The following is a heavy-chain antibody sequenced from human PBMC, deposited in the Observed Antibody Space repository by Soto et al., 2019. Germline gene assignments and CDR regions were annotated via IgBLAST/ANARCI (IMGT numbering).Heavy chain of an antibody. D-gene: IGHD5-18*01. Sequence: QVQLQQWGAGLLKPSETLSLTCAVYGGYFSGYYWSWIRQPPGKGLEWIGEINHSGSTNYNPSLKSRVTISVDTSKNQFSLKLSSVTAADTAVYYCATDTNYCYYGMDVWGQGTTVTVSS. CDR3: ATDTNYCYYGMDV. CDR1: GGYFSGYY. J-gene: IGHJ6*02. CDR2: INHSGST. V-gene: IGHV4-34*01.